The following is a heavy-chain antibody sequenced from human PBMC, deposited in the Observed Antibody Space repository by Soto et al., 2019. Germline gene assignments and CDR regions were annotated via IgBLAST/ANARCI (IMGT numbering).Heavy chain of an antibody. D-gene: IGHD3-10*01. Sequence: QVQLQESGPGLVKPSETLSLTCSVSFNSVSDFHWGWIRHSPGKGLEWIGYISYSGTSNYNPSLKSRLSMSLDTSKNQFSLKVTSVTAADTAIYYCARANHYHDSGSPFFFDPWGQGTLVTVSS. CDR3: ARANHYHDSGSPFFFDP. J-gene: IGHJ5*02. CDR1: FNSVSDFH. CDR2: ISYSGTS. V-gene: IGHV4-59*02.